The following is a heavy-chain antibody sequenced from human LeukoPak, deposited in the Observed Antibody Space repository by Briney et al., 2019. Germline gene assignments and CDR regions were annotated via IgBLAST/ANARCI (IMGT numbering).Heavy chain of an antibody. CDR1: GGSISSNNW. CDR2: IYYSGST. D-gene: IGHD3-22*01. J-gene: IGHJ3*02. Sequence: SETLSLTCSVSGGSISSNNWWTWVRQPPGKGLEWIGYIYYSGSTNYNPSLKSRVTISVDTSKNQFSLKLRSVTAADTAVYYCARVVGGITMIVVVIRDAFDIWGQGTMVTVSS. CDR3: ARVVGGITMIVVVIRDAFDI. V-gene: IGHV4-4*02.